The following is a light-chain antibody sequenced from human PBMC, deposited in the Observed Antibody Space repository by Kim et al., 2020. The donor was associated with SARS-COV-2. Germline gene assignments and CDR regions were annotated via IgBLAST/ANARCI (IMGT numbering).Light chain of an antibody. CDR3: QKYDSVPQT. Sequence: GYRVPITCRASQDISNFLGWYQQKPGKAPRLLIYYASILQAGVPARFSGRGSGTDFTLTSSGLQPEDIATYYCQKYDSVPQTFGPGTKVDIK. CDR2: YAS. V-gene: IGKV1-27*01. CDR1: QDISNF. J-gene: IGKJ1*01.